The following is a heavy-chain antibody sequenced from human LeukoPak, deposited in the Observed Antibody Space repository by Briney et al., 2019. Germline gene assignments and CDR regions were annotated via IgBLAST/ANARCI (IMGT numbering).Heavy chain of an antibody. J-gene: IGHJ6*02. CDR3: ARAIRYSSGWYRADDWLRYYYGMDV. Sequence: ASVKVSCKASGYTFTSYYMHWVRQAPGQGHEWMGIINPSGGSTSYAQKFQGRVTMTRDTSTSTVYMELSSLRSEDTAVYYCARAIRYSSGWYRADDWLRYYYGMDVWGQGTTVTVSS. CDR1: GYTFTSYY. D-gene: IGHD6-19*01. V-gene: IGHV1-46*01. CDR2: INPSGGST.